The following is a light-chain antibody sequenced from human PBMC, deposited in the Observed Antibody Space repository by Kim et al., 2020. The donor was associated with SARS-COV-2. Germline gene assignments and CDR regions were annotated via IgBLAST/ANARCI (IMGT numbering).Light chain of an antibody. Sequence: EIVMTQSPATLSVSPGERATLSCRASQSVSSNLAWYQQKRGQAPRLLMYGASTRATGIPARFSGSGSGTEFTLTISSLQSEDYAVYYCQQYNNWFTFGGGTKVDIK. CDR2: GAS. J-gene: IGKJ4*01. CDR3: QQYNNWFT. CDR1: QSVSSN. V-gene: IGKV3-15*01.